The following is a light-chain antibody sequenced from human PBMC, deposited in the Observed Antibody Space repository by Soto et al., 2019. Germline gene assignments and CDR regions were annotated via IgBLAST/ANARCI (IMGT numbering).Light chain of an antibody. V-gene: IGLV2-23*01. Sequence: QPVLTQPASVSGSPGQSITISCTGTSSDVGSYNLVSWYQQHPGKAPKLMIYEGSKRPSGVSSRFSGSKSGNTASLTISGLQAGDEADYYWCSYAGSIPYVFGTGTKLTVL. J-gene: IGLJ1*01. CDR1: SSDVGSYNL. CDR3: CSYAGSIPYV. CDR2: EGS.